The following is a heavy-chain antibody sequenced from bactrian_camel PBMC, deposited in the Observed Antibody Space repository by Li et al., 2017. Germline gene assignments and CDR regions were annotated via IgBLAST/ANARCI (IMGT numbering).Heavy chain of an antibody. J-gene: IGHJ6*01. CDR3: AAASDYGLGTPFYTFGY. CDR2: IDSDGRT. D-gene: IGHD5*01. V-gene: IGHV3S53*01. Sequence: HVQLVESGGGSVQAGGSLRLSCVVSGYRYSTYCMGWFRQVPGNEREPLASIDSDGRTSVADSVKGRSTISQDGAKNTLYLQMNSLKPEDTAVYYCAAASDYGLGTPFYTFGYWGQGTQVTVS. CDR1: GYRYSTYC.